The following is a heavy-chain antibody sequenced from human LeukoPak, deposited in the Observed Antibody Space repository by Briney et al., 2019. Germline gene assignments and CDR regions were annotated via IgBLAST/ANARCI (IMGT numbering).Heavy chain of an antibody. J-gene: IGHJ4*02. CDR1: DDSISSSSYY. CDR3: ARHGSSWSWLHY. V-gene: IGHV4-39*01. Sequence: SETLSLTCSVSDDSISSSSYYWGWIRQPPGKGLEWIGTIYYDGSTFYNPSLKGRVTISVDTSENQFSLKLTSVTAADTAVYYCARHGSSWSWLHYWGQGTLVTVSS. CDR2: IYYDGST. D-gene: IGHD6-13*01.